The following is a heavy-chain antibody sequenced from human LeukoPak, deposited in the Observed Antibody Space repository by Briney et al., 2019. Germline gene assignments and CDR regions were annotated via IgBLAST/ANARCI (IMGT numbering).Heavy chain of an antibody. Sequence: GRSLRLSCAASAFTFSGFGMHWVRQAPGKGLEWVAFIWFDGSNKYYADSVKGRFTISRDNSKNTLYLQMNSLRVEDTAMYYCARDRGDWFYSDYWGQGNLVTVSS. CDR1: AFTFSGFG. CDR2: IWFDGSNK. V-gene: IGHV3-33*01. D-gene: IGHD2-21*01. J-gene: IGHJ4*02. CDR3: ARDRGDWFYSDY.